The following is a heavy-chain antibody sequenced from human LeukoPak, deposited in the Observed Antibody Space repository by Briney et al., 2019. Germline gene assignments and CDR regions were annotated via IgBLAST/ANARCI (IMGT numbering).Heavy chain of an antibody. V-gene: IGHV4-4*07. CDR3: ARDSPYHDILTGLANAFDI. Sequence: SETLSLTCTVSGGSISSYYWSWIRQPAGKGLEWIGRIYTSGSTNYNPSLKSRVTMSVDTSKNQFSLKLSSVTAADTAVYYCARDSPYHDILTGLANAFDIWGQGTMVTVSS. D-gene: IGHD3-9*01. J-gene: IGHJ3*02. CDR1: GGSISSYY. CDR2: IYTSGST.